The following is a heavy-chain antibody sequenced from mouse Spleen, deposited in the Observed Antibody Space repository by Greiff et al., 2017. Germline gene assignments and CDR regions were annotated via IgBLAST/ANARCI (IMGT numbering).Heavy chain of an antibody. CDR1: GYTFTDYV. V-gene: IGHV1-77*01. D-gene: IGHD1-1*01. CDR2: IYPGSGST. Sequence: VMLVESGPELVKPGASVKMSCKASGYTFTDYVISWVKQRTGQGLEWIGEIYPGSGSTYYNEKFKGKATLTADKSSNTAYMQLSSLTSEDSAVYFCARSPHYYGSSYGDYAMDYWGQGTSVTVSS. CDR3: ARSPHYYGSSYGDYAMDY. J-gene: IGHJ4*01.